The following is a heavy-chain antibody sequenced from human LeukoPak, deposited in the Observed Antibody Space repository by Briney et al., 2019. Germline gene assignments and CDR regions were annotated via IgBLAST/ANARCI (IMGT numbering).Heavy chain of an antibody. Sequence: EASVKVSCKASGYTFTSYYMHWVRQAPGQGLEWMGWMNPDSGGTNYAQKFQGRVTKTRDTSIGTAYMELSRLRSDDTAVYYCARGSDSSGYYVLHFDYWGQGTLVTVSS. CDR1: GYTFTSYY. V-gene: IGHV1-2*02. CDR2: MNPDSGGT. CDR3: ARGSDSSGYYVLHFDY. J-gene: IGHJ4*02. D-gene: IGHD3-22*01.